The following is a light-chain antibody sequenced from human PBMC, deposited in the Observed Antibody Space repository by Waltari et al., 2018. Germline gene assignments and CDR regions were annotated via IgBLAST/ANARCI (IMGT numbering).Light chain of an antibody. CDR1: RNDVGGYTY. CDR3: SSYTSSTTRV. V-gene: IGLV2-14*01. J-gene: IGLJ2*01. Sequence: QSALTQPASVSGSPGQPTSISCPGPRNDVGGYTYVSWYQQHPGKAPKLMIYEVNNRPSGVSNRFSGSKSGNTASLTISGLQAEDEADYYCSSYTSSTTRVFGGGTKLTVL. CDR2: EVN.